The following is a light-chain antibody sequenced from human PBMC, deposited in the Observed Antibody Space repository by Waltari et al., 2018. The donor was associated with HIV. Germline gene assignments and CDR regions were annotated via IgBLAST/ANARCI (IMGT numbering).Light chain of an antibody. J-gene: IGLJ2*01. V-gene: IGLV3-1*01. CDR1: KLGDKY. Sequence: SYELAQPPSVSVSLGQTASISCSGDKLGDKYVSWYSQRPGQSPVLVIYEDNKRPSGIPERFSGSDSGDTGTLTISGPQAVDEADYYCQAWDSGTVVFGGGTKLTVL. CDR2: EDN. CDR3: QAWDSGTVV.